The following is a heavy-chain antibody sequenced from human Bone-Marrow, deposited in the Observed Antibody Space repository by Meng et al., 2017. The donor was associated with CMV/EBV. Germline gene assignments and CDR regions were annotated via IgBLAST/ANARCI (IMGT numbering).Heavy chain of an antibody. CDR3: ARGVRGSSSRVNWFDP. J-gene: IGHJ5*02. CDR2: INHRGST. CDR1: GGAFSGYY. D-gene: IGHD6-6*01. V-gene: IGHV4-34*01. Sequence: GGAFSGYYWSWIRQPPGKGLEWSGEINHRGSTNYSPSLKSRVTISVDTSKNQFSLKLSSVTAADTAVYYCARGVRGSSSRVNWFDPWGQGTLVTVSS.